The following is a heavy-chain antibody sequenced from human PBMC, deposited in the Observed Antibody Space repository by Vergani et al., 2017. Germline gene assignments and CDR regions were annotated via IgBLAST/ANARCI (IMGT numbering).Heavy chain of an antibody. J-gene: IGHJ4*02. D-gene: IGHD3-22*01. Sequence: EVQPVESGGGLVKPGGSLRLSCTTSGFTFSSAWMSWVRQAPGKGLEWVARIRPKTDGETTDYAAPVKGRFTISRDDSKSIAYLQMNSLKTEDTAVYYCTREGTMIVVVITSYFDYWGQGTLVTVSS. CDR1: GFTFSSAW. V-gene: IGHV3-15*01. CDR2: IRPKTDGETT. CDR3: TREGTMIVVVITSYFDY.